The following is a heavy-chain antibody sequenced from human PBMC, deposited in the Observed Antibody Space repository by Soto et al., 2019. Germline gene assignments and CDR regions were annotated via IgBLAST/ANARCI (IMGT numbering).Heavy chain of an antibody. V-gene: IGHV4-34*01. CDR2: INHSGST. J-gene: IGHJ5*02. D-gene: IGHD2-2*01. Sequence: SETLSLTCAVYGGSFSGYYWSWIRQPPGKGLEWIGEINHSGSTNYNPSLKSRVTISVDTSKNQFSLKLSSVTAADTAVYYCARGRRCSSTSCSNWFDPWGQGTLVTV. CDR3: ARGRRCSSTSCSNWFDP. CDR1: GGSFSGYY.